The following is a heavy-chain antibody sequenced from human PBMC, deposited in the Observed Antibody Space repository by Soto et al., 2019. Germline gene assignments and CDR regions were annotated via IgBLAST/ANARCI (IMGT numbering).Heavy chain of an antibody. J-gene: IGHJ4*02. CDR2: IYWDDDK. CDR1: GGSISSYYW. D-gene: IGHD6-6*01. V-gene: IGHV2-5*08. CDR3: AHSPRPPGYSTSAYDY. Sequence: TLSLTCTVSGGSISSYYWSWIRQPPGKGLEWPALIYWDDDKRYSPSLKSRLTITKDTSKNRVVLTMTNMDPVDTATYYCAHSPRPPGYSTSAYDYWGPGTLVTVSS.